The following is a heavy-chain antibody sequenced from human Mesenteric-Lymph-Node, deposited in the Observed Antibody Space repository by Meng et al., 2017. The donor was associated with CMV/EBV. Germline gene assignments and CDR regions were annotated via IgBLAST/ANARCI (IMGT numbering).Heavy chain of an antibody. J-gene: IGHJ5*02. CDR3: ARSRVRGVITSNWFDP. CDR1: GYTFTSYD. CDR2: MNPNSGNT. Sequence: ASVQVSCKASGYTFTSYDINWVRQATGQGLEWMGWMNPNSGNTGYAQKFQGRVTMTRNTSISTAYMELSSLRSEDTAVYYCARSRVRGVITSNWFDPWGQGTLVTVSS. D-gene: IGHD3-10*01. V-gene: IGHV1-8*01.